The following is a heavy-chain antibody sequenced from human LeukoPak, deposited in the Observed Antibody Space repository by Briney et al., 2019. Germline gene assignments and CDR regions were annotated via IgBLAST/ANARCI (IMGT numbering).Heavy chain of an antibody. CDR1: ASTFSNSA. V-gene: IGHV3-23*01. CDR2: ISGSGGST. CDR3: VKGILPGAFDI. Sequence: GGTLRLSCAASASTFSNSAMSWVRQAPGKGLELVSAISGSGGSTYYADSVKGRFTISRDNSRTTLSLQMNSLRAGDTAVYYCVKGILPGAFDIWGQGTMVTVSS. J-gene: IGHJ3*02.